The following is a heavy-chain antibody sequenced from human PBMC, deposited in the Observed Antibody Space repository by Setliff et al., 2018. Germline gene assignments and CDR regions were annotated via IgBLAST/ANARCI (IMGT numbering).Heavy chain of an antibody. CDR1: GGSISSSSYY. Sequence: ETLSLTCTVSGGSISSSSYYWGWIRQPPGKGLEWLGSVYFSGYTYYNPSPSGRVTISIDTSKNQFSLRLTSVTAADTAVYYCARVDFTMLQGVLGQWGQGTLVTVSS. CDR3: ARVDFTMLQGVLGQ. D-gene: IGHD3-10*01. CDR2: VYFSGYT. J-gene: IGHJ1*01. V-gene: IGHV4-39*07.